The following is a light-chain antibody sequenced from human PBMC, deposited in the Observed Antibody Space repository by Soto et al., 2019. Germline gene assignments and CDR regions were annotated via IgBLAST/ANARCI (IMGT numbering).Light chain of an antibody. Sequence: QSALTQPASVSGSPGQSITISCTGTSSDVGGYNYVSWYQQHPGKAPKLMIYEVSNRPSGVSNRFSGSKSGNTASLTISGLQAEDEADYYCISYTNSNTLYVFGTGTKSPS. J-gene: IGLJ1*01. CDR3: ISYTNSNTLYV. CDR1: SSDVGGYNY. V-gene: IGLV2-14*01. CDR2: EVS.